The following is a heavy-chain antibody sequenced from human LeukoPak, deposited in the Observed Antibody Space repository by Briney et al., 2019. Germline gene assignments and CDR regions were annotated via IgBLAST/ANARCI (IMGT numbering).Heavy chain of an antibody. CDR3: AKDYYYGSGSYWGAFDI. CDR2: IRGSGDST. CDR1: GFTFSDYG. V-gene: IGHV3-23*01. D-gene: IGHD3-10*01. Sequence: GGSLRLSCGASGFTFSDYGMRWVRQAPGKGLEWVSAIRGSGDSTYYADSVNGRFTISRDNSKNTLYLQMKSLRAEDTAVYYCAKDYYYGSGSYWGAFDIWGQGTMVTVSS. J-gene: IGHJ3*02.